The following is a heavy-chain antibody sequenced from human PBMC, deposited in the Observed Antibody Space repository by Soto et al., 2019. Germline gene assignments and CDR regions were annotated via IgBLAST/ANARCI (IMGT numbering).Heavy chain of an antibody. CDR3: ANVGSFWSDIVVVPAATRDFDI. V-gene: IGHV3-30*18. J-gene: IGHJ3*02. CDR2: ISYDGSNK. Sequence: GGSLRLSCAASGFTFSSYGMHWVRQAPGKGLEWVAVISYDGSNKYYADSVKGRFTISRDNSKNTLYLQMNSLRAEDTAVYYCANVGSFWSDIVVVPAATRDFDIWGQGTMVTVSS. CDR1: GFTFSSYG. D-gene: IGHD2-2*01.